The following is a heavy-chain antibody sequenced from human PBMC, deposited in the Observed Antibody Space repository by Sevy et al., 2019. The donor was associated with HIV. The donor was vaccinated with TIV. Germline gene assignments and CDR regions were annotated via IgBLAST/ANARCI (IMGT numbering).Heavy chain of an antibody. CDR3: ARDIVVVVAATSPHYYYYGMDV. CDR1: GFTFSSYA. D-gene: IGHD2-15*01. CDR2: ISYDGSNK. Sequence: GGSLRLSCAASGFTFSSYAMHWVRQAPGKGLEWVAVISYDGSNKYYADSVKGRFTISRDNSKNTLYLQMNSLRAEDTAVHYYARDIVVVVAATSPHYYYYGMDVWGQGTTVTVSS. J-gene: IGHJ6*02. V-gene: IGHV3-30-3*01.